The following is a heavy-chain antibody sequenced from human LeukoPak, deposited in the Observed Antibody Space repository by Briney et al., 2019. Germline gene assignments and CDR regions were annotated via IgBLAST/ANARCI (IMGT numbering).Heavy chain of an antibody. V-gene: IGHV1-2*02. D-gene: IGHD2-15*01. J-gene: IGHJ3*02. CDR3: AAGRGYCSGGSCYGDDSFDI. CDR1: GYTFTGYY. CDR2: INPNSGGT. Sequence: ASVKVSCKASGYTFTGYYMHWVRQAPGQGLEWMGWINPNSGGTNNAQKFQGRVTMTRDTSISTAYMELSRLRSDDTAVYYCAAGRGYCSGGSCYGDDSFDIWGQGTMVTVSS.